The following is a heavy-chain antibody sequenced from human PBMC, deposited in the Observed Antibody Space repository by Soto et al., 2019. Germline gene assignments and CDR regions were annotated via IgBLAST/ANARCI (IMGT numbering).Heavy chain of an antibody. CDR3: AREGAVAASQDF. CDR2: IWYDGSNK. J-gene: IGHJ4*02. D-gene: IGHD6-19*01. V-gene: IGHV3-33*01. Sequence: PGGSLRLSCAASGFIFSNYGIHWVRQAPGKGLEWVALIWYDGSNKYYADSVKGRFIVSRDNTNNTVYLQLNSLRADDTAVYYCAREGAVAASQDFWGPAMLVTVSS. CDR1: GFIFSNYG.